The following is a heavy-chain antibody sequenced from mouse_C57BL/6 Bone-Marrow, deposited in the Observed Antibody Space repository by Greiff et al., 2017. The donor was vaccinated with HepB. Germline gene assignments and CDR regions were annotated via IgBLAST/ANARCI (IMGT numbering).Heavy chain of an antibody. CDR3: ARQGYYGSSPDWYFDV. J-gene: IGHJ1*03. D-gene: IGHD1-1*01. CDR2: ISNGGGST. V-gene: IGHV5-12*01. Sequence: EVKVEESGGGLVQPGGSLKLSCAASGFTFSDYYMYWVRQTPEKRLEWVAYISNGGGSTYYPDTVKGRFTISRDNAKNTLYLQMSRLKSEDTAMYYCARQGYYGSSPDWYFDVWGTGTTVTVSS. CDR1: GFTFSDYY.